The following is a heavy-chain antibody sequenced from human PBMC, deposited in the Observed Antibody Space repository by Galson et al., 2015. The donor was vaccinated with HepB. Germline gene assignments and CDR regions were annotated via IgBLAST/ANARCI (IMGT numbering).Heavy chain of an antibody. Sequence: ETLSLTCTVSGGSISYNYWSWIRQPPGKGLEWIGYIYYRGSTNYNPSLKSRVTISVDTSKNQFSLKLRSVTAADTAVYYCARLYDRGGLWARSDYWGQGILVIVSS. CDR3: ARLYDRGGLWARSDY. D-gene: IGHD3-22*01. V-gene: IGHV4-59*08. CDR1: GGSISYNY. CDR2: IYYRGST. J-gene: IGHJ4*02.